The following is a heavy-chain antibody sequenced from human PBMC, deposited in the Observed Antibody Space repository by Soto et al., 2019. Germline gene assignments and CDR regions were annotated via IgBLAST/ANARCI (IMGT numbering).Heavy chain of an antibody. V-gene: IGHV4-4*02. Sequence: QVQLQESGPGLLKPSETLSLTCTVSGDSFTNTNWWSWVRQSPGQGLEWIGEIYHSGATNYNPSHKRRLNKSIDKSKNEVSLKLNSVTAADTAVEYCTKRCLRRLRFLETHWGQGTLVTVSS. CDR2: IYHSGAT. CDR3: TKRCLRRLRFLETH. CDR1: GDSFTNTNW. D-gene: IGHD3-3*01. J-gene: IGHJ4*02.